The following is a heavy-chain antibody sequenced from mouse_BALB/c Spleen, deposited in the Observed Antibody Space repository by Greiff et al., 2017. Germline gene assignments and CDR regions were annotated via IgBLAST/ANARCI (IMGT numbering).Heavy chain of an antibody. CDR2: IDPANGNT. Sequence: EVKLMESGAELVKPGASVKLSCTASGFNIKDTYMHWVKQRPEQGLEWIGRIDPANGNTKYDPKFQGKATITADTSSNTAYLQLSSLTSEDTAVYYCARKATDFDVWGAGTTVTVSS. D-gene: IGHD1-1*01. CDR1: GFNIKDTY. CDR3: ARKATDFDV. V-gene: IGHV14-3*02. J-gene: IGHJ1*01.